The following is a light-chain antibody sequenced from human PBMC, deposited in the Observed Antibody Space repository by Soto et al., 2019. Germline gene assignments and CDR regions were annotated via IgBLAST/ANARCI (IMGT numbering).Light chain of an antibody. J-gene: IGLJ2*01. CDR3: AGWDDSLNGV. V-gene: IGLV1-44*01. CDR1: NSNIGRHT. Sequence: QSVLTRPPSASGTPGQRVTISCSGSNSNIGRHTVNWYQQFPGTAPKLLIHSDNQRPSGVPDRFSGSKSGTSASLAISGLQSEDEADYYCAGWDDSLNGVFGGGTKLTVL. CDR2: SDN.